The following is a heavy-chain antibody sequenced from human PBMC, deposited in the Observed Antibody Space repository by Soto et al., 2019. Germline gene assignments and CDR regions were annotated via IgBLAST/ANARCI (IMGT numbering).Heavy chain of an antibody. J-gene: IGHJ6*02. Sequence: GGSLRLSCAASGFSISSHWMHWVRRAPGKGLEWVSRINSDESRTSYGDSVKGRFTISRDNAKNMLYLQMNSLRAEDTAVYYCAREVAPTTLPPSSLMDVWRQGTTGTVSS. D-gene: IGHD2-2*01. CDR1: GFSISSHW. V-gene: IGHV3-74*01. CDR3: AREVAPTTLPPSSLMDV. CDR2: INSDESRT.